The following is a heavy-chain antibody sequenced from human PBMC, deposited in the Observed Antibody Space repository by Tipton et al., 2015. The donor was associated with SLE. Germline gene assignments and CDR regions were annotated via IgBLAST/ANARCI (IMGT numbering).Heavy chain of an antibody. V-gene: IGHV4-59*02. CDR3: ARHRLEGVATYYYFGMDV. D-gene: IGHD5-12*01. Sequence: TLSLTCSVSGGSVRSSSWSWIRQPPGKGLEWIGYISDGGSTNYNPSLKSRITISVDTSKNQLSLKLSSVTAADTAVYYCARHRLEGVATYYYFGMDVWGQGTTVPVSS. CDR1: GGSVRSSS. CDR2: ISDGGST. J-gene: IGHJ6*02.